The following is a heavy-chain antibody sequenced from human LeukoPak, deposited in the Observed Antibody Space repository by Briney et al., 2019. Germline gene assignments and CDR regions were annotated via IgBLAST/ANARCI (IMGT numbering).Heavy chain of an antibody. Sequence: GGSLRLSCAASGFTFSSFDMHWVRQAPGKGLEWVAVISYDGSNKYYADSVKGRFTISRDNSKNTLYLQMNSLRAEDTAVYYCAKDRGIPRGKGYYYYGMDVWGQGTTVTVSS. D-gene: IGHD2-21*01. J-gene: IGHJ6*02. CDR2: ISYDGSNK. CDR3: AKDRGIPRGKGYYYYGMDV. V-gene: IGHV3-30-3*02. CDR1: GFTFSSFD.